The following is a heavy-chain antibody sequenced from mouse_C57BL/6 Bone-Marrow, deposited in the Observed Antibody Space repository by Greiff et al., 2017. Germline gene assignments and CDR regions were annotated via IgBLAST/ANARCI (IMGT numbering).Heavy chain of an antibody. J-gene: IGHJ2*01. CDR3: ARRRLLLDD. D-gene: IGHD2-3*01. CDR2: ISSGSSTL. V-gene: IGHV5-17*01. Sequence: EVTLVESGGGLVKPGGSLKLSCAASGFTFSDYGMHWVRQAPEKGLEWVAYISSGSSTLYYADTVKGRFTISRDNAKNTLFLQMTSLRAEDTAMCYCARRRLLLDDWGKGTTLTVSS. CDR1: GFTFSDYG.